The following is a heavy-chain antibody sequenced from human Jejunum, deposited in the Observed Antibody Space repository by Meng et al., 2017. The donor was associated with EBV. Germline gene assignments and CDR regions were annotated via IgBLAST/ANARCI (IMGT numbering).Heavy chain of an antibody. CDR3: ARSSGGVVADYFDY. CDR2: VIPIFATA. Sequence: VRLVVYGAVVEKPGSSVGVSCKASGGTFSNYAFSWVRQAPGQGLEWMGGVIPIFATANYAQRFQGRVTITADKSTSTAYMELRSLRSEDTAVYYCARSSGGVVADYFDYWGQGTLVTVSS. J-gene: IGHJ4*02. CDR1: GGTFSNYA. D-gene: IGHD3-16*02. V-gene: IGHV1-69*06.